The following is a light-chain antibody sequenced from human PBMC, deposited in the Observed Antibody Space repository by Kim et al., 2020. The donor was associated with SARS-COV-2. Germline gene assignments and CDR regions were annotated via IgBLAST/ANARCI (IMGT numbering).Light chain of an antibody. CDR1: QSVLYSSNNKNY. V-gene: IGKV4-1*01. CDR3: QQYYSTPIT. J-gene: IGKJ5*01. CDR2: WAS. Sequence: ANNNRQSGQSVLYSSNNKNYLAGYKQKPGQPPKLLIYWASTRKSGVPDRFSGSGSGTDFTLTISSLQAEDVAVYYCQQYYSTPITFGQGTRLEIK.